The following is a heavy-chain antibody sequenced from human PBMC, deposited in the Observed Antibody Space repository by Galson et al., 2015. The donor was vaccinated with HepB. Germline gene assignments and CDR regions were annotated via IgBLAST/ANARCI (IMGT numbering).Heavy chain of an antibody. Sequence: QSGAEVKKPGESLRISCKGSGYSFTSYWISWVRQMPGKGLEWMGRIDPSDSYTNYSPSFQGHVTISADKSISTAYLQWSSLKASDTAMYYCATRESLRREFDYWGQGTLVTVSS. CDR2: IDPSDSYT. J-gene: IGHJ4*02. CDR3: ATRESLRREFDY. CDR1: GYSFTSYW. D-gene: IGHD1-26*01. V-gene: IGHV5-10-1*01.